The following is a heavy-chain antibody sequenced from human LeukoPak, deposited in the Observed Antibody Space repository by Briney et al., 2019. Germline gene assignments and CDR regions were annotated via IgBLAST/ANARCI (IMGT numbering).Heavy chain of an antibody. D-gene: IGHD4-17*01. V-gene: IGHV1-18*01. Sequence: ASVKVSCKASGYTFTSYGISWVRQAPGQGLEWMGWISAYNGNTNCAQKLQGRVTMTTDTSTSTAYMELRSLRSDDTAVYYCAREGSVTLGYYYYYYMDVWGKGTTVTVSS. J-gene: IGHJ6*03. CDR1: GYTFTSYG. CDR2: ISAYNGNT. CDR3: AREGSVTLGYYYYYYMDV.